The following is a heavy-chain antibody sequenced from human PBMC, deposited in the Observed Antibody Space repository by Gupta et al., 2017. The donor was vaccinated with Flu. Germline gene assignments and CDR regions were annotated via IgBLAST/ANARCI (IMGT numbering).Heavy chain of an antibody. Sequence: QVQLQQWGAGLLKPSETLSLTCAVYGGSFSDYYWSWIRQTPGKGLEWIGEINRSGKTNDNPSLKSRVTISVDTSQTQLSLKMGNVPSADTAIYDGASASTLAAHDWFQGSMVTVSS. J-gene: IGHJ4*02. CDR2: INRSGKT. V-gene: IGHV4-34*01. D-gene: IGHD3-3*02. CDR3: ASASTLAAHD. CDR1: GGSFSDYY.